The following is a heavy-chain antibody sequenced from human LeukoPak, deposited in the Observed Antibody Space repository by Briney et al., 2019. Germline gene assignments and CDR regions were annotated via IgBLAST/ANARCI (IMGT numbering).Heavy chain of an antibody. CDR3: ASVLYDSSGYYPLDY. Sequence: SVKVSCKASGGTFSSYAISWVRQAPGQGLEWMGRIIPILGIANYAQKFQGRVTITADKSTSTAYMELSSLRSEDTAVYYCASVLYDSSGYYPLDYWGQGTLVTVSS. D-gene: IGHD3-22*01. V-gene: IGHV1-69*04. J-gene: IGHJ4*02. CDR1: GGTFSSYA. CDR2: IIPILGIA.